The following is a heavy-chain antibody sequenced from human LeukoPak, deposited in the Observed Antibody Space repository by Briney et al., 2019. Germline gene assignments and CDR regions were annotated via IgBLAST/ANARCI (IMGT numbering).Heavy chain of an antibody. Sequence: SGGSLRLSCAASGFTFSSYWMNWVRQAPGKGLEWVANMNHDGSEKYYIDSVKGRFTISRDNAKNSLYLQMNSLRAEDTAVYCGGPTCYRTGDDSWGQGTLVTVSS. D-gene: IGHD2-2*02. V-gene: IGHV3-7*01. CDR2: MNHDGSEK. CDR1: GFTFSSYW. CDR3: GPTCYRTGDDS. J-gene: IGHJ4*02.